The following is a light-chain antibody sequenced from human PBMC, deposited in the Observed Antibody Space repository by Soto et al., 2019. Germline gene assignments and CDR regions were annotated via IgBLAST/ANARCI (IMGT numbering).Light chain of an antibody. V-gene: IGKV2-28*01. CDR1: QSLLHSNGYNY. Sequence: DIVMTQSPLSLSVTPGEPASISCRSSQSLLHSNGYNYVDWYVQRPGQSPQLLIYLGSTRASGVPDRFSGSGSATDFTLKISRVEAEDVGVYYCRQGLQILFTFGPGTTVDFK. CDR2: LGS. CDR3: RQGLQILFT. J-gene: IGKJ3*01.